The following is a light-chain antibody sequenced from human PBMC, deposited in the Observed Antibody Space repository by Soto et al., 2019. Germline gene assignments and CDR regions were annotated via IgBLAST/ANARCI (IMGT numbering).Light chain of an antibody. CDR2: DVS. J-gene: IGLJ1*01. Sequence: QSALTQPASVSGSPGQSITISCTGTSSDVGGYNYVSWYQQHPGKAPKLMIYDVSNRPSGDSNRFSGSKFGNTASLTISGLQAEFEVDLYCISYTSSSTLLYVFGTGTKVTVL. V-gene: IGLV2-14*01. CDR3: ISYTSSSTLLYV. CDR1: SSDVGGYNY.